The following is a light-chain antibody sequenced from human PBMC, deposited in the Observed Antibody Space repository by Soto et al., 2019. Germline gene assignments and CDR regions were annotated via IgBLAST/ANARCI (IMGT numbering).Light chain of an antibody. CDR2: GAS. CDR1: QTVSSY. J-gene: IGKJ1*01. CDR3: QHYGSSRT. Sequence: EIVLTQSPGTLSLSPGERATLSCRASQTVSSYLAWYQQKPGQAPRLLIYGASSRATGIPERFSGSGSGTDFTLTISRLEPDDFAVYYCQHYGSSRTFGQGTKVEIK. V-gene: IGKV3-20*01.